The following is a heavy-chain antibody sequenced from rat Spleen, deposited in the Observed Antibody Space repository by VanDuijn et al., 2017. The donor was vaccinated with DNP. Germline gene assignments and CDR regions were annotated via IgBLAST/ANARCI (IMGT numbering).Heavy chain of an antibody. D-gene: IGHD1-11*01. CDR1: GYSITSNY. CDR3: ARGLNYGGYSYSWYFDF. V-gene: IGHV3-1*01. CDR2: ISYGGST. J-gene: IGHJ1*01. Sequence: EVQLQESGPGLVKPSQSLSLTCSVTGYSITSNYWGWIRKFPGNKMEWMGFISYGGSTTYNPSLKSRISITRDTSKNQFFLQLNSVTTEDIATYYCARGLNYGGYSYSWYFDFWGPGTMVTVSS.